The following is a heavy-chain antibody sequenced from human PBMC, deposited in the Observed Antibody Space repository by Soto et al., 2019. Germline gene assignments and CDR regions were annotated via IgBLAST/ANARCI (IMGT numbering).Heavy chain of an antibody. CDR2: MNPNSGDT. CDR3: ARGLAVRLGIVVFGY. V-gene: IGHV1-8*01. Sequence: ASVKVSCKASGYTFTSYDINWVRQATGQGLEWMGWMNPNSGDTGYAQKFQGRVTMTRNTSISTAYMELSSLRSEDTAAYYCARGLAVRLGIVVFGYWGQGTLVTVSS. CDR1: GYTFTSYD. D-gene: IGHD3-22*01. J-gene: IGHJ4*02.